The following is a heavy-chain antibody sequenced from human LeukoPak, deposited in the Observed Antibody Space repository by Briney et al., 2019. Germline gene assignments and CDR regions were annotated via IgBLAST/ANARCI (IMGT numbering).Heavy chain of an antibody. Sequence: PGGSLRLSCAPSGFSFRSAWMNWVRQAPGKGLEWVGRFISKSDGGTTDYAAPVKGTFTISGDDSKNTLYLQMNSLKTEDTALYYCIADSAAAGLDAFDIWGQGTMVTVSP. CDR2: FISKSDGGTT. CDR3: IADSAAAGLDAFDI. D-gene: IGHD6-13*01. CDR1: GFSFRSAW. V-gene: IGHV3-15*01. J-gene: IGHJ3*02.